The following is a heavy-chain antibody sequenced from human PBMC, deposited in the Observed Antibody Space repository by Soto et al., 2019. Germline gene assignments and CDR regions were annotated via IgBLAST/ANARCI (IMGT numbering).Heavy chain of an antibody. Sequence: EVQLLESGGGLVKPGGSLRLSCVGSGFTFRSYTMSWVRQAPGKGLEWVSGISDSGTSASYADSVKGRFTISGDNSKNTLYLDLKGLRAEDTAMYYCAKDADVLRNFDWSYYFDAWGQGAPVTVSS. J-gene: IGHJ5*02. D-gene: IGHD3-9*01. CDR3: AKDADVLRNFDWSYYFDA. V-gene: IGHV3-23*01. CDR1: GFTFRSYT. CDR2: ISDSGTSA.